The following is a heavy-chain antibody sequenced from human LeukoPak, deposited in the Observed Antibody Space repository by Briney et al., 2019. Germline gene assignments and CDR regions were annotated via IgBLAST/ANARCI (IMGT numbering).Heavy chain of an antibody. V-gene: IGHV3-21*01. D-gene: IGHD3-3*01. CDR2: ISSSSSYI. Sequence: GGSLRLSCTASGFIFSTYTMNWVRQAPGKGLEWVSSISSSSSYIYYADSVKGRFTISRDNAKNSLYLQMNSLRAEDTAVYYCAREVYDFWSGYYPPDYYYYMDVWGKGTTVTVSS. CDR3: AREVYDFWSGYYPPDYYYYMDV. CDR1: GFIFSTYT. J-gene: IGHJ6*03.